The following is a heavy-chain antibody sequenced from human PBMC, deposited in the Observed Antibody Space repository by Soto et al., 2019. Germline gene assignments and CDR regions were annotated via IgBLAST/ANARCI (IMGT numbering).Heavy chain of an antibody. D-gene: IGHD2-15*01. CDR2: ISYDGNNK. Sequence: QVQLVESGGGVVQPGRSLRLSCAASGFTFSSYAMYWVRQAPGKGLEWVAVISYDGNNKYYADSVKGRFTISRDNSKNPLYLQMNSLRTEDMAVYYCARAGCDGGSCYTLVGLRYGMDVWGQGTTVTVFS. CDR3: ARAGCDGGSCYTLVGLRYGMDV. CDR1: GFTFSSYA. J-gene: IGHJ6*02. V-gene: IGHV3-30-3*01.